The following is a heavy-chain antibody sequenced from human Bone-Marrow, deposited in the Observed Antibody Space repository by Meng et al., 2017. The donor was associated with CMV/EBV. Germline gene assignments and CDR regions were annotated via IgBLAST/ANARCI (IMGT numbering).Heavy chain of an antibody. CDR2: ISAYNGNT. D-gene: IGHD6-13*01. V-gene: IGHV1-18*04. Sequence: ASVKVSCKASGYTFTSYYMHWVRQAPGQGLEWMGWISAYNGNTNYAQKLQGRVTMTTDTSTSTAYMELRSLRSDDTAVYYCARDTGIYSSSATGYCGQGTLVTVSS. J-gene: IGHJ4*02. CDR3: ARDTGIYSSSATGY. CDR1: GYTFTSYY.